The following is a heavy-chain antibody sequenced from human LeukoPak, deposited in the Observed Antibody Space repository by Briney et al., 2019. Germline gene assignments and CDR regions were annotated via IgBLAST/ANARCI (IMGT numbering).Heavy chain of an antibody. Sequence: ASVKVSCKASGYTFTGYYMHWVRQAPGQGLEWMGWINPKSGGTSYAQKFQGRVTMTRDTSISTAYMELNRLRSDDTAVYYCARGDYGSGSYYPLYYYYYCVDVWGKGTTVTVSS. CDR1: GYTFTGYY. CDR2: INPKSGGT. D-gene: IGHD3-10*01. J-gene: IGHJ6*03. CDR3: ARGDYGSGSYYPLYYYYYCVDV. V-gene: IGHV1-2*02.